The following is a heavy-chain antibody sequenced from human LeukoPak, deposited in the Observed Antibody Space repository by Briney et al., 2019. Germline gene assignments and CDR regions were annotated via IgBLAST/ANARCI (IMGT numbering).Heavy chain of an antibody. D-gene: IGHD3-16*01. CDR1: GGSFSSSTYY. J-gene: IGHJ5*02. V-gene: IGHV4-39*07. Sequence: SETLSLTCTVSGGSFSSSTYYWGWIRQPPGKGLEWIGSIYYSGSTYYNPSLKSRVTISGDTSKNQFSLKLSSVTAADTAVYYCARDSHFGRGWFDPWGQGTLVTVSS. CDR3: ARDSHFGRGWFDP. CDR2: IYYSGST.